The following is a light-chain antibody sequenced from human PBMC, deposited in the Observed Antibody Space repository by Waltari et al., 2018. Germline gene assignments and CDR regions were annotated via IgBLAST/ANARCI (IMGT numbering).Light chain of an antibody. CDR2: DAS. V-gene: IGKV3-11*01. Sequence: EIVLTQSPATLSLSPGERATLSCRASQSVSSYLAWYQQKPGQAPRLLIYDASNRATGIPAMFSGSGSGTDFTLTISSLEPEDFAVYYCQERSNFGGGNRVEIK. CDR1: QSVSSY. J-gene: IGKJ4*01. CDR3: QERSN.